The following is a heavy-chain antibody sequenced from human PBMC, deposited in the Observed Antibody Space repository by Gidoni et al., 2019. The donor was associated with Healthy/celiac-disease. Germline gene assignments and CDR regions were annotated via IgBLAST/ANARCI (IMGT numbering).Heavy chain of an antibody. CDR1: GFTVSSNY. J-gene: IGHJ4*02. V-gene: IGHV3-53*04. CDR2: IYSGGST. D-gene: IGHD6-13*01. Sequence: EVQLVESGGGLVQPGGSLRLSCAASGFTVSSNYRSWVRQAPGKGLEWVSVIYSGGSTYYADSVKGRFTISRHNSKNTLYLQMNSLRAEDTAVYYCARYSYSSSWSPFDYWGQGTLVTVSS. CDR3: ARYSYSSSWSPFDY.